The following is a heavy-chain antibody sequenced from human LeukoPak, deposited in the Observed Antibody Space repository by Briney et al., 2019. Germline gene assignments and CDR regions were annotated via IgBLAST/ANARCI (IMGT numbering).Heavy chain of an antibody. CDR1: GFTFSSYA. D-gene: IGHD6-13*01. Sequence: GGSLRLSCAASGFTFSSYAMSWVRQAPGKGLEWVSAISGSGGSTYYADSVKGRFTISRDNSKNTLYLQMNSLRAEDTAVYYCARVIRNLSSWYPDYWGQGTLVTVSS. V-gene: IGHV3-23*01. J-gene: IGHJ4*02. CDR3: ARVIRNLSSWYPDY. CDR2: ISGSGGST.